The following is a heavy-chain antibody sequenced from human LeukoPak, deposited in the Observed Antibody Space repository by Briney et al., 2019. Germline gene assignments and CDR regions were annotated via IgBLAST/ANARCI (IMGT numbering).Heavy chain of an antibody. CDR3: ARDVGYSYGYFGH. CDR2: INAGNGDT. V-gene: IGHV1-3*01. Sequence: ASVKVSCKASGYTFTDYTIHWVRQAPGQRLEWMGWINAGNGDTKYSQNFQGRVAFTRVTSASTAHMELSSLRSEDTAVYFCARDVGYSYGYFGHWGQGTLVTVSS. D-gene: IGHD5-18*01. J-gene: IGHJ4*02. CDR1: GYTFTDYT.